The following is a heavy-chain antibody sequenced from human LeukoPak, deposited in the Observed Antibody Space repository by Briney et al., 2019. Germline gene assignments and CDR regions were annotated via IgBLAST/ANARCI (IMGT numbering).Heavy chain of an antibody. J-gene: IGHJ4*02. Sequence: PSETLSLTCTVSGGSISSSSYYWGWIRQPPGKGLEWIGSIYYSGSTYYNPSLKSRVTISVDTSKNQFSLKLSSVTAADTAVYYCARGPGLWFGNYYFDYWGPGTLVTVSS. CDR2: IYYSGST. CDR3: ARGPGLWFGNYYFDY. CDR1: GGSISSSSYY. V-gene: IGHV4-39*01. D-gene: IGHD3-10*01.